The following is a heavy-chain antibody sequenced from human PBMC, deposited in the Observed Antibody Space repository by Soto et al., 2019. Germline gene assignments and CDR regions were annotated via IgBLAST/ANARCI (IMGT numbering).Heavy chain of an antibody. Sequence: ASVKVSCKASGYTFTGYYMHWVRQAPGQGLEWMGWINPNSGGTNYAQKFQGWVTMTRDTSISTAYMELSRLRSDDTAVYYCARGGNYYDSSGYYGLDYWGQGTLVTVSS. CDR3: ARGGNYYDSSGYYGLDY. CDR1: GYTFTGYY. D-gene: IGHD3-22*01. CDR2: INPNSGGT. J-gene: IGHJ4*02. V-gene: IGHV1-2*04.